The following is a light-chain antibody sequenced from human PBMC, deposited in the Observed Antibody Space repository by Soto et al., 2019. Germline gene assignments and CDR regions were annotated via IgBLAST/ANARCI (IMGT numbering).Light chain of an antibody. CDR3: QQYNSYLFT. CDR1: QSISSW. V-gene: IGKV1-5*01. J-gene: IGKJ3*01. CDR2: DAS. Sequence: DIQMTQSPSTLSASVGDRVTITCRASQSISSWLAWYQQKPGKAPKLLIYDASSLESGVPSRFSGSGSGTXXXXXXXSLQPDDFATYYCQQYNSYLFTFGPGTKVDIK.